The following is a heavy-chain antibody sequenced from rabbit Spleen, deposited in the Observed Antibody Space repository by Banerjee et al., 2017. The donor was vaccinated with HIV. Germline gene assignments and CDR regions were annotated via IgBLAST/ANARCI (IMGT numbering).Heavy chain of an antibody. CDR2: IYTGNTKT. CDR1: GFSFSNKAV. CDR3: ARDSGSGHYIDVLFNL. J-gene: IGHJ4*01. D-gene: IGHD1-1*01. Sequence: QERLVESGGGLVQPEGSLTLTCTASGFSFSNKAVMCWVRQAPGKGLEWIGCIYTGNTKTYYASWAKGRFTISKTSNTVDLKMTSLTAADTTTYFCARDSGSGHYIDVLFNLWGQGTLVTVS. V-gene: IGHV1S45*01.